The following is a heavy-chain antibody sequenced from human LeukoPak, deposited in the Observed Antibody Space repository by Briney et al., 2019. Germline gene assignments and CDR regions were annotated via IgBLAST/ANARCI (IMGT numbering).Heavy chain of an antibody. Sequence: GGSLRLSCAASGFTFSSYAMSWVRQAPGKGLEWVSIIYSGGSTYYADSVKGGFTISRDNSKNTLYLQMNSLRVEDTAVYYCARFQVALSFDYWGQGTLVTVSS. D-gene: IGHD2/OR15-2a*01. J-gene: IGHJ4*02. CDR2: IYSGGST. CDR1: GFTFSSYA. CDR3: ARFQVALSFDY. V-gene: IGHV3-66*01.